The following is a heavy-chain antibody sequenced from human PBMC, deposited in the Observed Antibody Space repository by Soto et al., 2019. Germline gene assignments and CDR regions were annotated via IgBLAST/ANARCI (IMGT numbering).Heavy chain of an antibody. V-gene: IGHV1-69*13. CDR3: ARDEGYGDSTELGYYYGMDV. D-gene: IGHD4-17*01. CDR2: IIPIFGTA. CDR1: GGTFSSYA. J-gene: IGHJ6*02. Sequence: SVKVSGKASGGTFSSYAISWVRQAPGQGLEWMGGIIPIFGTANYAQKFQGRVTITADESTSTAYMELSSLRSEDTAVYYCARDEGYGDSTELGYYYGMDVWGQGTTVTVSS.